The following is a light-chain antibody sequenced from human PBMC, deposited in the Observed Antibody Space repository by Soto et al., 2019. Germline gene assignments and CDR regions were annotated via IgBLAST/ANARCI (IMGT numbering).Light chain of an antibody. CDR2: GAS. Sequence: DIQLTQSPSFLSASVGDRVTITCRASQDISSYLAWYQQKPGKAPKLLIFGASPLQSGVPSRFSGSGSGTEFTLTISSLQPEDFATYYCQQLNSYSIFTFGPGTKVHI. CDR1: QDISSY. V-gene: IGKV1-9*01. J-gene: IGKJ3*01. CDR3: QQLNSYSIFT.